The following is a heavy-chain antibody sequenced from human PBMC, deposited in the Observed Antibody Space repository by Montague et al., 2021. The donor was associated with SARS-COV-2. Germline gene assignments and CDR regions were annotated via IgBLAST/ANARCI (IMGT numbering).Heavy chain of an antibody. CDR1: GFTFSNYW. CDR2: IHQDGNWI. J-gene: IGHJ5*01. Sequence: SLRLSCAASGFTFSNYWMSWVRQAPGKGPEWLANIHQDGNWIYYMDSVRGRFTISRDNARKSLYLQMSSLRGDDTAIYYCARDPGIPSAGTVGHFDSWGQGILVIVPS. V-gene: IGHV3-7*01. D-gene: IGHD6-13*01. CDR3: ARDPGIPSAGTVGHFDS.